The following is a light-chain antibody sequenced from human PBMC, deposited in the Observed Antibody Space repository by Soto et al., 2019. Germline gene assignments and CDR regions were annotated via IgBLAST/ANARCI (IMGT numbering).Light chain of an antibody. CDR3: QQYNNWPRT. Sequence: IVMTQSPATLSVSPGARATLSCRASQSVSSNLAWYQQKPGQAPRLLIYGASTRATGIPARFSGSGSGTEFTLTISSLQSEDFAVYYCQQYNNWPRTFGQGTKVDI. CDR2: GAS. CDR1: QSVSSN. J-gene: IGKJ1*01. V-gene: IGKV3-15*01.